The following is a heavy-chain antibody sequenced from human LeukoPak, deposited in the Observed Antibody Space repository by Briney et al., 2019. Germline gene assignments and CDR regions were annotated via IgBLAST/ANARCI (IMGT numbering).Heavy chain of an antibody. J-gene: IGHJ4*02. Sequence: ARSLTLSCAASGFTFSRYGMHWVRQAPGKGLEWVAVASSDGDTTYYADSVKGRFTISKDNSRNTLYLQMNSLRAEDTAVYYCAKEGSTTFREDFDCWGQGTLVIVSS. V-gene: IGHV3-30*18. CDR1: GFTFSRYG. CDR3: AKEGSTTFREDFDC. D-gene: IGHD3-16*01. CDR2: ASSDGDTT.